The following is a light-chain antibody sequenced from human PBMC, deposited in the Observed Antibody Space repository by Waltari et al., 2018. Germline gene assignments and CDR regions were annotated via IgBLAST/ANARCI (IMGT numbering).Light chain of an antibody. J-gene: IGKJ2*01. CDR3: QVRDT. Sequence: IQMTQSPSSLSASVRDRVTITCQASEDISNYLNWYQQRPGKAPKLLIYDASNLETGVPSRFSGGGSGTDFTFTISSLQPEDFATYYCQVRDTVGQGTKVEIK. CDR2: DAS. V-gene: IGKV1-33*01. CDR1: EDISNY.